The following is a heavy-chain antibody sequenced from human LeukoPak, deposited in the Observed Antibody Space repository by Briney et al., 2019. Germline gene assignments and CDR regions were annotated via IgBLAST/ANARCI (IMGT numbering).Heavy chain of an antibody. D-gene: IGHD3-10*01. Sequence: GGSLRLSCAASGFTFSSYAMSWVRQAPGKGLEWVSAISGSGGSTYYADSLRGRLTISRDNSKNTLFLQMNSLRAEDTAVYYCAKHFGSGTYYNYFVYWGQGTLVSVSS. CDR1: GFTFSSYA. CDR3: AKHFGSGTYYNYFVY. J-gene: IGHJ4*02. CDR2: ISGSGGST. V-gene: IGHV3-23*01.